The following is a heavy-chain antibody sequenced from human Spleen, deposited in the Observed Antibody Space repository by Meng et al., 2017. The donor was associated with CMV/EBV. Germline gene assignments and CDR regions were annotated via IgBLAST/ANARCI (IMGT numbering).Heavy chain of an antibody. J-gene: IGHJ4*01. CDR2: ISSSRSYI. V-gene: IGHV3-21*04. D-gene: IGHD1-26*01. CDR3: ASSAILDY. CDR1: GFTFSTYT. Sequence: GESLKISCEASGFTFSTYTMHWVRQAPGKGLEWVSSISSSRSYIHYGDSVKGRFTISRDNAENSLYLQMNSLRAEDTAVYYCASSAILDYWGHGTLVTVSS.